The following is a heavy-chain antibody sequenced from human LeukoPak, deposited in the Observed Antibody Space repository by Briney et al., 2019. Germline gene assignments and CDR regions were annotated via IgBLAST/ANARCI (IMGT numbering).Heavy chain of an antibody. CDR3: ARDLPKGYGDYPLDV. J-gene: IGHJ6*04. V-gene: IGHV3-21*01. CDR1: GFTFSSYS. Sequence: GGSLRLSCAASGFTFSSYSMNWVRQAPGKGLEWVSPISSSSSYIYYADSVKGRFTISRDNAKTSLYLQMNSLRAEDTAVYYCARDLPKGYGDYPLDVWGKGTTVTVSS. D-gene: IGHD4-17*01. CDR2: ISSSSSYI.